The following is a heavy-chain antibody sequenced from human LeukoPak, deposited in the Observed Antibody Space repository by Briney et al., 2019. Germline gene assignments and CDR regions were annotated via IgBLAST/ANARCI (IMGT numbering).Heavy chain of an antibody. CDR1: GFTFSRYG. D-gene: IGHD3-22*01. Sequence: PGGSLRLSCGASGFTFSRYGMHWVRQAPGKGLEWVAIIWYDGSNKYHADSVKGRFTISRDNSKNTLYLQMNSLRAEDTAVYYCAKTYYYDGGTLDYWGQGTLVTVSS. CDR3: AKTYYYDGGTLDY. J-gene: IGHJ4*02. CDR2: IWYDGSNK. V-gene: IGHV3-33*06.